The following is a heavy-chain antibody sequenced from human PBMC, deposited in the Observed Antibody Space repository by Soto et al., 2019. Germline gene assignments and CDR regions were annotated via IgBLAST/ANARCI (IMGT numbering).Heavy chain of an antibody. J-gene: IGHJ6*03. CDR2: ICNSGST. CDR3: AGGGSIVVATRRLMDV. V-gene: IGHV4-59*03. D-gene: IGHD3-22*01. CDR1: GGSIRSYC. Sequence: QVQLQESGPGLLKPSETLSLTCTVSGGSIRSYCWTWIRQPPGEGLEWIGCICNSGSTNYNPSLKNRFTISVDTQMNQFSLQLSSVTVADTAVYYCAGGGSIVVATRRLMDVWGKGTTVTVSS.